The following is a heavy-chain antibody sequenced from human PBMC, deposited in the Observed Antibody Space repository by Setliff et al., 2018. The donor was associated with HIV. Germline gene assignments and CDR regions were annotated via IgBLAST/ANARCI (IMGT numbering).Heavy chain of an antibody. CDR2: VYYSGST. Sequence: SETLSLTCIVSGGSISSSSYYWGWIRKPPGKGLEWIGTVYYSGSTYYNPSLKSRVTISVDTSENQFSLKLSSVTAADTAVYYCARDGYSSSWYVISGSFDYWGQGIPVTVSS. CDR1: GGSISSSSYY. V-gene: IGHV4-39*07. D-gene: IGHD6-13*01. CDR3: ARDGYSSSWYVISGSFDY. J-gene: IGHJ4*02.